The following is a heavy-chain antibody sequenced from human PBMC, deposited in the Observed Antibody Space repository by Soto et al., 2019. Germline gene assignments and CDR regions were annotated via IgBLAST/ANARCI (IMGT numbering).Heavy chain of an antibody. J-gene: IGHJ4*02. CDR2: ISAYNGNT. V-gene: IGHV1-18*01. CDR3: ARVQEAYDYIWGSYRYLDY. Sequence: ASVKVSCKASGYTFTSYGISWVRQAPGQGLEWMGWISAYNGNTNYAQKLQGRVTMTTDTSTSTAYMELRSLRSDDTAVYYCARVQEAYDYIWGSYRYLDYWGQGTLVTVSS. D-gene: IGHD3-16*02. CDR1: GYTFTSYG.